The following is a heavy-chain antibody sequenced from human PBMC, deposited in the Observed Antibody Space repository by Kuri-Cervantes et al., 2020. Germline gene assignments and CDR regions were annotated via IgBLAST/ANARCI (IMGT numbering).Heavy chain of an antibody. CDR3: AREDRELAVVGYFQH. Sequence: SETLSLTCTVSGGSISSYYWSWIRQPPGKGLEWIGYIYYSGSTYYNPSLKSRVTISVDTSKNQFSLKLSSVTAADTAVYYCAREDRELAVVGYFQHWGQGTLVTVSS. D-gene: IGHD6-19*01. CDR2: IYYSGST. V-gene: IGHV4-59*12. J-gene: IGHJ1*01. CDR1: GGSISSYY.